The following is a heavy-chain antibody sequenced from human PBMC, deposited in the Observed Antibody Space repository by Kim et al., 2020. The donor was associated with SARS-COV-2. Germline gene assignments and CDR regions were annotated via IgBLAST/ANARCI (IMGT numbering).Heavy chain of an antibody. V-gene: IGHV3-11*01. CDR3: ARESSSSSSFDY. J-gene: IGHJ4*02. Sequence: IYYADAVKGRVTIAKDKAKNSLFLQMSGLRVEDTGIYYWARESSSSSSFDYWGQGTLVTVSS. CDR2: I. D-gene: IGHD6-6*01.